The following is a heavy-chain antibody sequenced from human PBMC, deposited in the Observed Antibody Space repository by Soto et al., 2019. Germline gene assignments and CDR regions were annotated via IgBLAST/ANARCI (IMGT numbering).Heavy chain of an antibody. D-gene: IGHD3-22*01. J-gene: IGHJ4*02. CDR1: GFTFSSYG. Sequence: GGSLRLSCAASGFTFSSYGMHWVRQAPGKGLEWVAVISYDGSNKYYADSVKGRFTISRDNSKNTLYLQMNSLRAEDTAVYYCAKNLNYYDSSGYYGFDYWGQGTLVTVSA. CDR3: AKNLNYYDSSGYYGFDY. CDR2: ISYDGSNK. V-gene: IGHV3-30*18.